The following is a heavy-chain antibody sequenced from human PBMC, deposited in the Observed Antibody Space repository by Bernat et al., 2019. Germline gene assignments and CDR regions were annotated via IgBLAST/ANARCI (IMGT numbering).Heavy chain of an antibody. V-gene: IGHV3-74*01. D-gene: IGHD5-18*01. Sequence: EVQLVESGGGLVQPGGSLRLSCAASGFTFSSNWMHWVRQAPGKGLVWVSRINSDGRSTSYADSVKGRFTISRDNAKNTLYLQMNSLRAEDTAVYYCARDQSDMDTAFGDWGQGTLVTVSS. CDR3: ARDQSDMDTAFGD. J-gene: IGHJ4*02. CDR2: INSDGRST. CDR1: GFTFSSNW.